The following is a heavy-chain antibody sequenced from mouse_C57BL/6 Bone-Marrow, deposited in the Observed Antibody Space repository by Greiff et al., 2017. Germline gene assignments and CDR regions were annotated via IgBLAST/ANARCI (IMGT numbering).Heavy chain of an antibody. CDR2: IYPGSGST. J-gene: IGHJ3*01. CDR1: GYTFTSYW. Sequence: QVQLQQPGAELVKPGASVKMSCKASGYTFTSYWITWVKQRPGQGLEWIGDIYPGSGSTNYNEKFKSKATLTVDTSSSTAYMQLSSLTSEDSAVYYCAYYYGSSYVDAYWGQGTLVTVAA. D-gene: IGHD1-1*01. V-gene: IGHV1-55*01. CDR3: AYYYGSSYVDAY.